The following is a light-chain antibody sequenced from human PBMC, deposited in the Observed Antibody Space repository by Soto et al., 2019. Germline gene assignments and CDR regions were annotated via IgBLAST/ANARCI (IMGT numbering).Light chain of an antibody. J-gene: IGKJ4*01. Sequence: DVQMTQSPSSLSESVVDRVTITCRASQDINSYLAWYQQKTGNAPKSLIYAASSLQTGVPSRFRGNESGTDFTLTISNLQPEDSANYYCQQYNIYPLTFGGGTKVEIK. CDR1: QDINSY. CDR2: AAS. CDR3: QQYNIYPLT. V-gene: IGKV1D-16*01.